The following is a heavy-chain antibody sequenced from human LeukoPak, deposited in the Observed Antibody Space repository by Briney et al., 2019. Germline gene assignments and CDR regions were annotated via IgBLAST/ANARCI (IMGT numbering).Heavy chain of an antibody. CDR3: TRDLIVGATMCFQH. CDR2: IRSKAYGGTT. V-gene: IGHV3-49*04. Sequence: PGGSLRLSCTASGFTFGDYAMSWVRQAPGKGLEWVGFIRSKAYGGTTEYAASVKGRFTISRDDSKSIAYLQMNSLKTEDTAVYYCTRDLIVGATMCFQHWGQGTLVTVSS. CDR1: GFTFGDYA. D-gene: IGHD1-26*01. J-gene: IGHJ1*01.